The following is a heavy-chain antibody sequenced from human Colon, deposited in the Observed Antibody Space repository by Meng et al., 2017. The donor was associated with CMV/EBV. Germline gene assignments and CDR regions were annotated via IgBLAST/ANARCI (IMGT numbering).Heavy chain of an antibody. J-gene: IGHJ2*01. D-gene: IGHD3-22*01. Sequence: GESLKISCAASGFTFSNSWMHWVRQGPGKGLLWVSRINPDGSSTSYADSVKGRFTISRDNAKNSLYLQMNSLRAEDTAVYYCARGEDYYDTYFDLWGRGTLVTVSS. CDR1: GFTFSNSW. CDR2: INPDGSST. CDR3: ARGEDYYDTYFDL. V-gene: IGHV3-74*01.